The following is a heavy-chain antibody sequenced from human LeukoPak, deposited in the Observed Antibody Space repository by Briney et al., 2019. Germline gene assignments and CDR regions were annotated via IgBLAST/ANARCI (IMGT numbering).Heavy chain of an antibody. CDR3: ARDSLGIGYYYYYMDV. D-gene: IGHD7-27*01. CDR1: GYTFTGYY. CDR2: INPNSGGT. V-gene: IGHV1-2*02. Sequence: ASVKVSCKASGYTFTGYYMHWVRQAPGQGLEWMGWINPNSGGTNYAQKFQGRVTITADKSTSTAYMELSSLRSEDTAVYYCARDSLGIGYYYYYMDVWGKGTTVTVSS. J-gene: IGHJ6*03.